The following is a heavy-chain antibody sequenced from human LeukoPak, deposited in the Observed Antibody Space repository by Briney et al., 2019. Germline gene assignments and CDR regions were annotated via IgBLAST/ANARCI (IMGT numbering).Heavy chain of an antibody. V-gene: IGHV4-38-2*01. D-gene: IGHD7-27*01. CDR2: IYHSGST. CDR1: GYSISSGYY. Sequence: SETLSLTCVVSGYSISSGYYWGWIRQPPGQGLEWIGSIYHSGSTYYNPSLKGRVTISVDTSKNQFSLKLSSVTAADTAVYYCARVSTGAFDYWGQGTLVTVSS. J-gene: IGHJ4*02. CDR3: ARVSTGAFDY.